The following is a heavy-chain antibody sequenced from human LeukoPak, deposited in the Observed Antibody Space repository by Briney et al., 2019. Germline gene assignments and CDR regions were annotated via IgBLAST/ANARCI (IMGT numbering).Heavy chain of an antibody. J-gene: IGHJ4*02. CDR3: AKDRSGTSSYFDY. CDR2: IRYDGSNK. Sequence: GGSLRLSCAASGFTFSSYGMHWVRQAPGKGLEWVAFIRYDGSNKYYADSVKGRFTISRDNSKNTLYLQMNSLRAEDTAVYYCAKDRSGTSSYFDYWGQGTLVTVSS. V-gene: IGHV3-30*02. D-gene: IGHD1-7*01. CDR1: GFTFSSYG.